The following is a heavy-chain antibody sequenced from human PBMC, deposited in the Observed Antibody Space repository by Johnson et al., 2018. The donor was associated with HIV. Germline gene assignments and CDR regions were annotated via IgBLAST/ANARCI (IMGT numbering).Heavy chain of an antibody. Sequence: QVYLVESGGGLVQPGGSLRLSCAASGFTFNDYYMNWMRQAPGKGLEWVSHISSSGATIYYADSVKGRFTISRDSSKNTLYLQINSLRPEDSAVYYCAKGEAQEGWIQIRLYAFDFWGQGTLVTVSS. CDR1: GFTFNDYY. D-gene: IGHD5-18*01. CDR2: ISSSGATI. CDR3: AKGEAQEGWIQIRLYAFDF. J-gene: IGHJ3*01. V-gene: IGHV3-11*04.